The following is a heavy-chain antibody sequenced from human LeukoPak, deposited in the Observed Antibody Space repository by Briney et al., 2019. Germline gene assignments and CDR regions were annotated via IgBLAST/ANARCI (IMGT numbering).Heavy chain of an antibody. CDR3: ATGPLGGSRHDY. CDR2: FDPEDGET. J-gene: IGHJ4*02. CDR1: GYTLTELS. Sequence: ASVKVSCKVSGYTLTELSMHWVRQAPGKGREWMGGFDPEDGETIYAQKFQGRVTMTEDTSTDTAYMELSSLRSEDTAVYYCATGPLGGSRHDYWGRGTLVTVSS. V-gene: IGHV1-24*01. D-gene: IGHD3-16*01.